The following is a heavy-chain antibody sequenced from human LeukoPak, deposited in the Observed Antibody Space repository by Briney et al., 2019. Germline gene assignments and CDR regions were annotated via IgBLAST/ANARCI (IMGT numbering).Heavy chain of an antibody. V-gene: IGHV3-30*18. CDR3: ANYGFDY. CDR1: GFTFSSYG. D-gene: IGHD4-17*01. J-gene: IGHJ4*02. Sequence: GGSLRLSCAASGFTFSSYGMHWVRQAPGKGLEWVAVISYDGSNKYYADSVKGRFTISRDNSKNTLYLQMNSLRAEDTAVYYCANYGFDYWGQGTLVTVSS. CDR2: ISYDGSNK.